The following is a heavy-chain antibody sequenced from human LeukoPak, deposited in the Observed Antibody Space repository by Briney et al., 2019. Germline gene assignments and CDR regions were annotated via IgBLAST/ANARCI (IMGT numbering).Heavy chain of an antibody. J-gene: IGHJ4*02. CDR3: ASSSAAYDFLSGYSS. CDR1: GYTFTGYY. V-gene: IGHV1-2*02. D-gene: IGHD3-3*01. Sequence: ASVKVSCKASGYTFTGYYMHWVRQAPGQGLEWMGWINPNSGGTNYAQKFQGRVTMTRDTSISTAYMELSRLRSDDTAVYYCASSSAAYDFLSGYSSWGQGTLVTVSS. CDR2: INPNSGGT.